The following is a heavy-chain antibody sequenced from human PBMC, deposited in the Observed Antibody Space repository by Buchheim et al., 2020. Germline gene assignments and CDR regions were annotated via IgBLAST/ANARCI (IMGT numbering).Heavy chain of an antibody. CDR3: ARESSCISTSCYGSNWFDP. V-gene: IGHV4-61*01. Sequence: QVQLQESGPGLVKPSETLSLTCTVSGGSVSSGSYYWSWIRQPPGKGLKWIGYIYYSGSTNYNPSLKSRVTISVDTSKNQFSLKLSSVTAADTAVYYCARESSCISTSCYGSNWFDPWGQGTL. CDR2: IYYSGST. CDR1: GGSVSSGSYY. D-gene: IGHD2-2*01. J-gene: IGHJ5*02.